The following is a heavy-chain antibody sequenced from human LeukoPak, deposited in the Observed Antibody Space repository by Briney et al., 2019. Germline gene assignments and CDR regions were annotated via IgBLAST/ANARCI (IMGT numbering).Heavy chain of an antibody. CDR2: IIPIFGTA. D-gene: IGHD1-1*01. CDR3: ARGAGTPTYFQH. V-gene: IGHV1-69*05. Sequence: ASVKVSCKASGGTFSSYAISWVRQAPGQGLEWMGGIIPIFGTANYAQKFQGRVTITTDEPTSTAYMELSSLRSEDTAVYYCARGAGTPTYFQHWGQGTLVTVSS. CDR1: GGTFSSYA. J-gene: IGHJ1*01.